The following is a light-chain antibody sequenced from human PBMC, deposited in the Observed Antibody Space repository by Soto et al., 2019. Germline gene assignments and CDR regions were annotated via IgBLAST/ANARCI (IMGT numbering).Light chain of an antibody. CDR3: CSHAGSSTYV. J-gene: IGLJ1*01. V-gene: IGLV2-23*01. CDR1: SSDVGSRNL. CDR2: EAS. Sequence: QSVLTQPASVSGSPGQSITISCTGPSSDVGSRNLVSWYQQYPGKAPKLIIFEASKRPSGVSNRFSGSKSGSTASLTISGLQAEDEADYYCCSHAGSSTYVLGTGTKVTV.